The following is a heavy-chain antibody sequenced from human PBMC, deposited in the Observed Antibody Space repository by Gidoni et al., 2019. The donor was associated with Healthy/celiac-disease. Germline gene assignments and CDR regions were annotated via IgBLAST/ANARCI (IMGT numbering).Heavy chain of an antibody. Sequence: EVQLLESGGGLVQPGGSLRLSCAASGFTFNRYAMSWVRQAPGKGLEWVSAISGSGGSTYYADSVKGRFTISRDNSTNPLYLQMNSLRVEDTAVYYCAKDIAVAEGPYYFDYWGQGPLVTVSS. CDR1: GFTFNRYA. J-gene: IGHJ4*02. D-gene: IGHD6-19*01. CDR3: AKDIAVAEGPYYFDY. CDR2: ISGSGGST. V-gene: IGHV3-23*01.